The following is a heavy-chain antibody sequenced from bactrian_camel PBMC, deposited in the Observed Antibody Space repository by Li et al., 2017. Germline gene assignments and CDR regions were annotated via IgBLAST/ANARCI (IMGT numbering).Heavy chain of an antibody. V-gene: IGHV3S53*01. Sequence: QVQLVESGGGSVQDGGSLLLSCTGSGISLLAHSCVGWFRHPPGKEREEVASFASDGSAVYADSVKGRFTIAQDNAKSTVYLQMNSLKPEDTAVYYCAAGPENIATFGYWGQGTQVTVS. J-gene: IGHJ6*01. CDR3: AAGPENIATFGY. CDR2: FASDGSA. CDR1: GISLLAHSC. D-gene: IGHD4*01.